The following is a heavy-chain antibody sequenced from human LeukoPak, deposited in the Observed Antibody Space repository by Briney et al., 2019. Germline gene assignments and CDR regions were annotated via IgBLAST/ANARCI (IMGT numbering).Heavy chain of an antibody. CDR3: AKEEARRVVVAVTCDY. J-gene: IGHJ4*02. Sequence: GGSLRLSCAASGFTFSSNAMSWVRQAPGKGLEWVSAISGSGGSTYYADSVKGRFTISRDNSKNTLYLQMNSLRAEDTAVYYCAKEEARRVVVAVTCDYWGQGTLVTVSS. CDR2: ISGSGGST. CDR1: GFTFSSNA. D-gene: IGHD2-15*01. V-gene: IGHV3-23*01.